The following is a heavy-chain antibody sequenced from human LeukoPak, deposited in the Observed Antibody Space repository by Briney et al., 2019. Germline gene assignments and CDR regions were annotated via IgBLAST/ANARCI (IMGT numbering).Heavy chain of an antibody. CDR1: GFTFSSYA. CDR3: ARGVGYCSSTSCSEDWFDP. Sequence: GRSLRLSCAASGFTFSSYAMHWVRQAPGKGLEWVAVISYDGSNKYYADSVKGRFTISRDNSKNTLYLQMNSQRAEDTAVYYCARGVGYCSSTSCSEDWFDPWGQGTLVTVSS. J-gene: IGHJ5*02. V-gene: IGHV3-30*04. D-gene: IGHD2-2*01. CDR2: ISYDGSNK.